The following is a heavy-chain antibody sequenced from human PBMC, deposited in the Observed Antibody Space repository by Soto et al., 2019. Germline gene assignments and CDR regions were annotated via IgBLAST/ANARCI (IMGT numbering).Heavy chain of an antibody. J-gene: IGHJ5*02. D-gene: IGHD6-13*01. CDR1: GYTLTELS. CDR3: ATYIAAAGSNWFDP. V-gene: IGHV1-24*01. Sequence: GASVKVSCKVSGYTLTELSMHWVRQAPGKGLEWKGGFDPEDGETIYAQKFQGRVTMTEDTSTDTAYMELSSLRSEDTAVYYCATYIAAAGSNWFDPWGQGTLVTVSS. CDR2: FDPEDGET.